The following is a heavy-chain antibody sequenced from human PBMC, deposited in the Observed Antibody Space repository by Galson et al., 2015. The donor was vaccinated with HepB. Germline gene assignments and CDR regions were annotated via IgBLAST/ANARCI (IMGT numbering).Heavy chain of an antibody. D-gene: IGHD3-22*01. CDR1: GFSLNNAW. Sequence: SLRLSCAASGFSLNNAWMSWFRQAPGKGLEWVSTIISSGGSTNYADSVKGRFTISRDNSKNTVYLQMNSLRADDTALYYCARDSSYYADYWGQGTLVTVSS. CDR2: IISSGGST. CDR3: ARDSSYYADY. V-gene: IGHV3-23*01. J-gene: IGHJ4*02.